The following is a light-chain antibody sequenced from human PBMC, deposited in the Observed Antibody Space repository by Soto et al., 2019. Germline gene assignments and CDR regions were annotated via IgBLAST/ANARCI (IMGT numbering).Light chain of an antibody. CDR1: SRDVGAYNY. CDR3: CSHAGAYTWV. V-gene: IGLV2-11*01. CDR2: DVT. J-gene: IGLJ3*02. Sequence: QSALSQPRSMSESPGQSVTISCSGTSRDVGAYNYVSWYQHHPGKAPKLMIYDVTRRPSGVPDRFSGSKSGNTAALTISRLQTEDEADYYCCSHAGAYTWVFGGGTKLTVL.